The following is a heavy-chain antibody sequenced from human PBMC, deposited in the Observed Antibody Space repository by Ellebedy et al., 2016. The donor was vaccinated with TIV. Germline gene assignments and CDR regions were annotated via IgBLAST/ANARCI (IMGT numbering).Heavy chain of an antibody. CDR2: IWSDGSGK. CDR1: GFTFRDYA. J-gene: IGHJ5*01. V-gene: IGHV3-33*01. Sequence: GESLKISCAASGFTFRDYAVHWVRQTPGKGLEWLAVIWSDGSGKNYADSVKGRITISRDNSKNTLDLEMDTLIAEDTAVYFCTRGASMIRGYPIDFWGHGTLVTVSS. CDR3: TRGASMIRGYPIDF. D-gene: IGHD3-22*01.